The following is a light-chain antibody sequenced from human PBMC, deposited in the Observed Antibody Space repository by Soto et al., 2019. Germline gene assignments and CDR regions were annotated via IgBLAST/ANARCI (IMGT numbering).Light chain of an antibody. CDR3: SSYTTSSSYV. J-gene: IGLJ1*01. V-gene: IGLV2-14*01. Sequence: QSVLTQPASVSGSPGQSITISCTGTSSDVGGYSYVSWYQQHPGKAPKLMIYDVTSRHSGVSYRFSGSKSGNTASLTISGLQAEDEADYYCSSYTTSSSYVFGTGTKVTVL. CDR1: SSDVGGYSY. CDR2: DVT.